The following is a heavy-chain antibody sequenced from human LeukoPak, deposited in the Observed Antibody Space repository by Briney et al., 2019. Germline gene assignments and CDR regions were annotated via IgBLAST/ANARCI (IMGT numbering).Heavy chain of an antibody. V-gene: IGHV3-64D*06. CDR1: GFTFSSYA. Sequence: GGSLRLSCSASGFTFSSYAMHWVRQAPGKGLEYVSAISSNGGSTYYADSVKGRFTISRDNSKNTLYLQMSSLRAEDTAVYYCARTSSNYGDYGFDYWGQGTLVTVSS. D-gene: IGHD4-17*01. CDR3: ARTSSNYGDYGFDY. CDR2: ISSNGGST. J-gene: IGHJ4*02.